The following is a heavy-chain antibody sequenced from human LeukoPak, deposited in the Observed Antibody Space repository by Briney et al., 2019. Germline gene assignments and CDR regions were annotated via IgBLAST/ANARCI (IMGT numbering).Heavy chain of an antibody. J-gene: IGHJ4*02. CDR2: INTNTGSP. CDR3: ARDMTTATFDS. V-gene: IGHV7-4-1*02. D-gene: IGHD4-11*01. CDR1: GYTFTRYA. Sequence: ASVKVSCKASGYTFTRYAMNWVRQAPGQGLEWMGWINTNTGSPGYARGFTGRFVFSLDTSVTTAYLQISSLKAEDTAVYYCARDMTTATFDSWGQGTLVTVSS.